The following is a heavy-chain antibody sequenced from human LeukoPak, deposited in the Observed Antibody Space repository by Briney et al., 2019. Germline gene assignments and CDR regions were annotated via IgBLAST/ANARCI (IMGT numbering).Heavy chain of an antibody. D-gene: IGHD2-15*01. J-gene: IGHJ5*02. CDR3: ARGRPLPLQINCSGGSCCSIVWFDP. CDR1: GYTYTSYD. V-gene: IGHV1-8*01. CDR2: MNPNSGNT. Sequence: GASVTVSCKACGYTYTSYDINWVRQATGQGLEWMGWMNPNSGNTGYAQKFQGRVTMTRNTSISTAYMELSSLRSEDTAVYYCARGRPLPLQINCSGGSCCSIVWFDPWGQGTLFTVSS.